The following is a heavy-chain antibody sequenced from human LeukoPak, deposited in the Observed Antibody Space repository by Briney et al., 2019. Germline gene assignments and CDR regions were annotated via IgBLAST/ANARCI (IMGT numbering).Heavy chain of an antibody. CDR2: IYYSGST. Sequence: SEALSLTCTVSGGSISSYYWSWIRQPPGKGLECIGYIYYSGSTNYNPSLKSRVTISVDTSKNQFSLKLSSVTAADTAVYYCARYYGSGSYYLDYWGQGTLVTVSS. D-gene: IGHD3-10*01. CDR1: GGSISSYY. J-gene: IGHJ4*02. V-gene: IGHV4-59*01. CDR3: ARYYGSGSYYLDY.